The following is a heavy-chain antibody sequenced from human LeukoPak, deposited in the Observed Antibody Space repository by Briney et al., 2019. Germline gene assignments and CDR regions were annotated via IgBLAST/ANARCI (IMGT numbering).Heavy chain of an antibody. Sequence: GGSLRLSCAASGFTFAEYTMHWVRQAPGKGLEGVSLISWNGARIHYGDSVKGRFTISRDNSKNSLYLQMNSLRTEDTALYYCVKDLVAASENVRGWYPMDYWGQGTLATVSS. CDR3: VKDLVAASENVRGWYPMDY. V-gene: IGHV3-43*01. J-gene: IGHJ4*02. D-gene: IGHD6-19*01. CDR1: GFTFAEYT. CDR2: ISWNGARI.